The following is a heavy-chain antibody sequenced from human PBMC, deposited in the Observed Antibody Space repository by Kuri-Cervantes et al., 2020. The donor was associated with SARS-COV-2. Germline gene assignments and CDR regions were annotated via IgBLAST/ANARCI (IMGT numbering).Heavy chain of an antibody. V-gene: IGHV3-73*01. Sequence: GESLKIPCAASGFTFSSYAMHWVRQASGKGLEWVGRVRGKANNYATAYAASVRGRFTISRDDSKNMAYLQMNSLKTEDTAVYYCTTLIDYWGQGALVTVSS. J-gene: IGHJ4*02. CDR2: VRGKANNYAT. CDR1: GFTFSSYA. CDR3: TTLIDY.